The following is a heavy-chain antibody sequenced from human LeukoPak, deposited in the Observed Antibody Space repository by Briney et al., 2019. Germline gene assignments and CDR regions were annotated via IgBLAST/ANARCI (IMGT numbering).Heavy chain of an antibody. CDR1: GFTFSSYG. V-gene: IGHV3-30*02. CDR2: IRYDGSNK. J-gene: IGHJ6*03. Sequence: PGGSRRLSCAASGFTFSSYGMHWVRQAPGKGLEWVAIIRYDGSNKYYADSVKGRFTISRDNSKNTLYLQMNSLRAEDTAVYYCAKDISQGYYYYYYMDVWGKGTTVTVSS. CDR3: AKDISQGYYYYYYMDV.